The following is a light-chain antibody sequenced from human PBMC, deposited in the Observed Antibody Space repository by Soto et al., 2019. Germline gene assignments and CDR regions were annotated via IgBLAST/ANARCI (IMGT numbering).Light chain of an antibody. CDR3: AAWDDSLNGPI. CDR2: SDS. Sequence: QSVLTQPPSASGTPGQRVSISCSGSRSNIGSNSVNWYQQLPGTAPKLLIYSDSQRPSGVPDRFSGSKSGTSASLAISGLQSEDEADYYCAAWDDSLNGPIFGGGTQLTVL. CDR1: RSNIGSNS. V-gene: IGLV1-44*01. J-gene: IGLJ2*01.